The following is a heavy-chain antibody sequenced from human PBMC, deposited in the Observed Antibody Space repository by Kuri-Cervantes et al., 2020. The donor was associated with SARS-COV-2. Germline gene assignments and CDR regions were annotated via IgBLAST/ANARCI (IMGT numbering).Heavy chain of an antibody. V-gene: IGHV3-7*03. Sequence: GESLKISCAASEFTLSSYDMTWVRQAPGKGLEWVANIKQDDTEYYYVDSVRGRFTISRDNAKNSMYLQMNSLRAEDTAIYYCVRGTEDYSGARGFFDSWGQGTPVTVSS. CDR3: VRGTEDYSGARGFFDS. J-gene: IGHJ4*02. D-gene: IGHD4-11*01. CDR1: EFTLSSYD. CDR2: IKQDDTEY.